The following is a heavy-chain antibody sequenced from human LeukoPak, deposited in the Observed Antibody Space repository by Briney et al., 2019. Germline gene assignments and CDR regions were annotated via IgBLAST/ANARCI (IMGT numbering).Heavy chain of an antibody. Sequence: PGGSLRLSCAASGFTLTAYWMSWVRQAPGKGLEWVGRIKSKTYGGTTDYAAPVKGRFTISRDDSKNTVYLQMNSLKTEDTGVYYCSTATSYWGQGSLVTVSS. CDR1: GFTLTAYW. CDR3: STATSY. CDR2: IKSKTYGGTT. V-gene: IGHV3-15*01. J-gene: IGHJ4*02.